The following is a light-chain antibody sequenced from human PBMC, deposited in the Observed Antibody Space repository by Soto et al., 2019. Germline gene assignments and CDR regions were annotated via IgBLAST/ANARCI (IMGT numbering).Light chain of an antibody. V-gene: IGLV1-44*01. J-gene: IGLJ3*02. CDR3: ATWDDSLSGHWV. CDR1: SSNIGRAT. CDR2: STN. Sequence: QSVLTPPPSASGTPGQRVTISCSGGSSNIGRATVDWYQQVPGTAPKLLIYSTNRRPSGVPDRFSGSKSGTSASLAISGLQSEDEANYYCATWDDSLSGHWVFGGGTKVTVL.